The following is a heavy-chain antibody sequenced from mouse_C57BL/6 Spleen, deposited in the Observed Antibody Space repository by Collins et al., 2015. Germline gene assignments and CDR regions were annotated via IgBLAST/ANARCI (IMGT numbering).Heavy chain of an antibody. CDR3: ARGMITTAMDY. CDR1: GYSITSGYY. Sequence: DVQLQESGPGLVKPSQSLSLTCSVTGYSITSGYYWNWIRQFPGNKLEWMGYINYDGGNNCNPSLKNRISITRDTSKNQFFLKLNSVTTEDTATYSCARGMITTAMDYWGQGTSVTVSS. D-gene: IGHD2-4*01. J-gene: IGHJ4*01. V-gene: IGHV3-6*02. CDR2: INYDGGN.